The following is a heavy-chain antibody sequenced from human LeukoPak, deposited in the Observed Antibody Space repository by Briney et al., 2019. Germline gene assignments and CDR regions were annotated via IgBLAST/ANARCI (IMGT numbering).Heavy chain of an antibody. V-gene: IGHV4-39*07. CDR2: IYYSGST. CDR3: ARSPFRRHPFDP. J-gene: IGHJ5*02. Sequence: PSETLSLTCTVSGGSLSSSSYFWGWIRQPLGKGLEWIGSIYYSGSTHYNPSLKSRVTISVVTSKNQFSLKLSSVTAADTAVYYCARSPFRRHPFDPWGQGTLVTVSS. CDR1: GGSLSSSSYF.